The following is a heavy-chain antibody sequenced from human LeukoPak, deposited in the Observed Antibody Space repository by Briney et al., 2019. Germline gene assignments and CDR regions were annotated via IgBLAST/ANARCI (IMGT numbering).Heavy chain of an antibody. CDR1: GYTFTSYG. J-gene: IGHJ2*01. CDR2: ISAYNGNT. Sequence: ASVKVSCKASGYTFTSYGISWVRQAPGQGLGWMGWISAYNGNTNYAQKLQGRVTMTTDTSTSTAYMELRSLRSDDTAVYYCARESYCGGDCYSERYFDLWGRGTLVTVSS. CDR3: ARESYCGGDCYSERYFDL. D-gene: IGHD2-21*02. V-gene: IGHV1-18*01.